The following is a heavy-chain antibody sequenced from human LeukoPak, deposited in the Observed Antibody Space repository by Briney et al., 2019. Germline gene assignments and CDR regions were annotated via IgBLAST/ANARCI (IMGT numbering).Heavy chain of an antibody. CDR2: IIPILGIA. J-gene: IGHJ4*02. V-gene: IGHV1-69*04. CDR1: GGTFSSYA. CDR3: ARSPPQGVVVTANDY. D-gene: IGHD2-21*02. Sequence: GASVKVSCKASGGTFSSYAISWVRQAPGQGLEWMGRIIPILGIANYAQKFQGRVTITADKSTSTAYMELSSLRSEDTAVYYCARSPPQGVVVTANDYWGQGTLVTVSS.